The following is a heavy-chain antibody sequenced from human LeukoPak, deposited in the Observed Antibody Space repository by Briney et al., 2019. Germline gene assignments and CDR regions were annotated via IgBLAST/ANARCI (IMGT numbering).Heavy chain of an antibody. D-gene: IGHD2-2*01. J-gene: IGHJ6*03. CDR2: ISSSSSYI. CDR1: GFTFSSYS. V-gene: IGHV3-21*01. CDR3: ARPLSAQLLNHYYYYYYMDV. Sequence: GWSLRLSCAASGFTFSSYSMNWVRQAPGKELEGVSSISSSSSYIYYADAVNGRFTIYRDNAKNSLYLQMNSLRAEDTAVYYCARPLSAQLLNHYYYYYYMDVWGKGTTVTVSS.